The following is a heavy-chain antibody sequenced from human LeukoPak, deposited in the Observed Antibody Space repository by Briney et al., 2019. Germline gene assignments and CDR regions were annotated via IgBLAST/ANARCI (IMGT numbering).Heavy chain of an antibody. CDR2: INHSGST. V-gene: IGHV4-34*01. J-gene: IGHJ5*02. CDR3: AGRRCSGGSCYSVWFDP. Sequence: SETLSLTCAVYGGSFSGYYWSWIRQPPGKGLEWIGEINHSGSTNYNPSLKSRVTISVDTSKNQLSLKLSPVTAADTAVYYCAGRRCSGGSCYSVWFDPWGQGTLVTVSS. D-gene: IGHD2-15*01. CDR1: GGSFSGYY.